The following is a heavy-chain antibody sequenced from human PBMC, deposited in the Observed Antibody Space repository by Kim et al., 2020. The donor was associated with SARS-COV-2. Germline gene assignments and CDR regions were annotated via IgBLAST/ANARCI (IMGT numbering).Heavy chain of an antibody. D-gene: IGHD3-9*01. CDR3: TKDISDDILRGNPTGNFDY. Sequence: GGSLRLSCAASGFTFHNYAMHWVRQVPGKGLEWVSGIGWNSDMIAYADSVKGRFIISRDNANNSLYLQMKSLRAEDSALYYCTKDISDDILRGNPTGNFDYWGHGTLVAVSS. CDR1: GFTFHNYA. J-gene: IGHJ4*01. CDR2: IGWNSDMI. V-gene: IGHV3-9*01.